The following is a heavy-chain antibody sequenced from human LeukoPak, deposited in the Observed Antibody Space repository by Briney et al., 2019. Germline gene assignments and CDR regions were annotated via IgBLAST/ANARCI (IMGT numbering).Heavy chain of an antibody. Sequence: PGGSLRLSCAASGFTFTNYEMNWVRQAPGKGLEWVSYISSSGSTIYYADSVKGRFTVSRDNAKSSLFLQMNSLRAEDTAIYYCARDYRESAIFGVVYGIDYWGQGTLVTVSS. D-gene: IGHD3-3*01. J-gene: IGHJ4*02. CDR2: ISSSGSTI. CDR3: ARDYRESAIFGVVYGIDY. V-gene: IGHV3-48*03. CDR1: GFTFTNYE.